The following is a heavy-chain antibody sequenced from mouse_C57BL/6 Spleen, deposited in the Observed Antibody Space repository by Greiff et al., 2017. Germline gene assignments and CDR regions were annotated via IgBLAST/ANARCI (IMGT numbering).Heavy chain of an antibody. J-gene: IGHJ4*01. CDR1: GYTFTSYG. D-gene: IGHD2-4*01. V-gene: IGHV1-81*01. Sequence: VQLQESGAELVRPGASLKLSCKASGYTFTSYGMRWVKQRPGQGLEWIGEINTRSCNTYYNEKFKGKATLSADKSSSTAYLEISSLTSEDSAVYYCARSVDYDYCFAKDYWGQVTSVTVSS. CDR2: INTRSCNT. CDR3: ARSVDYDYCFAKDY.